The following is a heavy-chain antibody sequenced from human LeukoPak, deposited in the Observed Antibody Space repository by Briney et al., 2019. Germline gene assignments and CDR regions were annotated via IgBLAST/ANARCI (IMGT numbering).Heavy chain of an antibody. D-gene: IGHD7-27*01. CDR2: IYDSGST. CDR1: GGSFSSYY. CDR3: ARTVGANWDLFDY. V-gene: IGHV4-59*01. Sequence: SETLSLTCTVSGGSFSSYYWSWIRQPPGKGLEWIGYIYDSGSTNYNPSLKSRVTISVDTSKNRFSLRLRSVTAADTAVYYCARTVGANWDLFDYWGQGALVTVSS. J-gene: IGHJ4*02.